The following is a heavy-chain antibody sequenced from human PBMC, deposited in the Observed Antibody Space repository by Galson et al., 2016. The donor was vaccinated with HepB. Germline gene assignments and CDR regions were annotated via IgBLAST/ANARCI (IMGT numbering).Heavy chain of an antibody. CDR2: TYYRSKWYN. V-gene: IGHV6-1*01. CDR1: GDSVSSNGAA. D-gene: IGHD3-22*01. CDR3: ARAPTYYYDRSGYYYPRAHFDY. J-gene: IGHJ4*02. Sequence: ISGDSVSSNGAAWNWIRQSPSRGLEWLGGTYYRSKWYNDYAASVKSRITINPDTSKHQFSLKLTSVTAADTAVYYWARAPTYYYDRSGYYYPRAHFDYWGQGTLVTVSS.